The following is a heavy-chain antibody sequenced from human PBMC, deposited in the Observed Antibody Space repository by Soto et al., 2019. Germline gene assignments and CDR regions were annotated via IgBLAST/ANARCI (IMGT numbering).Heavy chain of an antibody. CDR1: GGSISSRNR. D-gene: IGHD2-2*01. V-gene: IGHV4-4*02. J-gene: IGHJ6*03. CDR2: VSHSGST. CDR3: ANTRGLGLMDA. Sequence: QVHLLESGPGLVEPSGTLSLTCTVSGGSISSRNRWSWVRQSPGKGLEWIGEVSHSGSTNSNPSLKGRVTISLYKSNNQFSLNLESMTAADADVYFCANTRGLGLMDAWGKGTTVVVSS.